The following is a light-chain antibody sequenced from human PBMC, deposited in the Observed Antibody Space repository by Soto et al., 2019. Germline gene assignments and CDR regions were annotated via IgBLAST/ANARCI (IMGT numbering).Light chain of an antibody. J-gene: IGLJ1*01. CDR1: SSDVGGYKY. V-gene: IGLV2-14*01. Sequence: QSVLAQPASVSGSPGQSITISCTGTSSDVGGYKYVSWYQQHTGKAPKVMIYDASNRPSGVSNRFSGSKSGNTASLTISGLKAEDEADYFCSSYTSSGTYVFGTGTKLTVL. CDR3: SSYTSSGTYV. CDR2: DAS.